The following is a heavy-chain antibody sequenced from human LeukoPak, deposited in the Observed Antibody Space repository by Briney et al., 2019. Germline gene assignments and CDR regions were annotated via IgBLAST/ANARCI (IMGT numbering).Heavy chain of an antibody. Sequence: ASVKVSCKVSGYTLTELSMHWVRQAPGKGLEWMGGFDPEDGETIYAQKFQGRVTMTEDTSTDTAYMELSSLRSEDTAVYYCARVCGGDCPFDYWGQGTLVTVSS. D-gene: IGHD2-21*02. V-gene: IGHV1-24*01. CDR2: FDPEDGET. CDR1: GYTLTELS. J-gene: IGHJ4*02. CDR3: ARVCGGDCPFDY.